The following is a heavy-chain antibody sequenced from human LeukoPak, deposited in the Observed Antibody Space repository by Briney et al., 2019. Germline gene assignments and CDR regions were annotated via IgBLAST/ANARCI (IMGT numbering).Heavy chain of an antibody. CDR2: INPSGGST. V-gene: IGHV1-46*01. J-gene: IGHJ4*02. CDR1: GYTFTSYY. Sequence: ASVKVSCKASGYTFTSYYMHWVRQAPGRGLEWMGIINPSGGSTSYAQKFQGRVTMTRDTSTSTVYMELSSLRSEDTAVYYWARDGDAFRASPGGEDFDYWGQGTLVTVSS. CDR3: ARDGDAFRASPGGEDFDY. D-gene: IGHD4-17*01.